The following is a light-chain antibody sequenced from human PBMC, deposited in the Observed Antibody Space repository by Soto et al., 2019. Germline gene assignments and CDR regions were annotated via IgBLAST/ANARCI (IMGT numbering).Light chain of an antibody. CDR2: GSS. CDR1: QTISSN. V-gene: IGKV3-20*01. CDR3: QQYGASPRT. J-gene: IGKJ1*01. Sequence: DIVMTQSPATLSVSPGERATLSCRASQTISSNLAWYQQKPGQTPRLLIYGSSSRATGIPDRFSGRGSGTDFTLTISRLEPEDFAVYYCQQYGASPRTLGQGTKVDIK.